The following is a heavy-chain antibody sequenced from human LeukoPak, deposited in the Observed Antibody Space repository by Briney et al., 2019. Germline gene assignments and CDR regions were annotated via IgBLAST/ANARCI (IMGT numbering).Heavy chain of an antibody. V-gene: IGHV3-33*01. CDR2: IWYDGSNK. CDR3: ARDRLDYDFVPGY. D-gene: IGHD3-3*01. CDR1: GFTFSSYG. Sequence: GGSLRLSCAASGFTFSSYGMHWVRQAPGKGLEWVAVIWYDGSNKYYADSVKGRFTISRDNSKNTLHLQMNSLRAEDTAVYYCARDRLDYDFVPGYWGQGTLVTVSS. J-gene: IGHJ4*02.